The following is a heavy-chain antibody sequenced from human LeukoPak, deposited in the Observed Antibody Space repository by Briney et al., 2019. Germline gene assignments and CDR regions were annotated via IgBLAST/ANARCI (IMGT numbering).Heavy chain of an antibody. V-gene: IGHV3-53*01. Sequence: GGSLRLSCAASGFTVITNDMTWVRQAPGKGLEWVSVLYSDGNTKYADSVQGRFTISRDNSMNTVYLQMNSLRVEDTAIYYCAKDQRPDTGYDIDYWGQGILVTVSS. J-gene: IGHJ4*02. CDR3: AKDQRPDTGYDIDY. CDR1: GFTVITND. CDR2: LYSDGNT. D-gene: IGHD5-12*01.